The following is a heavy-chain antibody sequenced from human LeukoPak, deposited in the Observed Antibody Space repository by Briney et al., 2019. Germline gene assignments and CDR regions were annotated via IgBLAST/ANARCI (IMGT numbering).Heavy chain of an antibody. V-gene: IGHV3-66*01. CDR1: GFTVTNNY. Sequence: PGGSLTLSCAVSGFTVTNNYMSWVRQAPGEVLDWVSVWFPGGSTFYADSVKGRFTISRDSSKNTLFLQMDSLRAEDTAVYYCARAPIAPAGTYYYGMDVWGQGTTVTVSS. J-gene: IGHJ6*02. D-gene: IGHD6-13*01. CDR3: ARAPIAPAGTYYYGMDV. CDR2: WFPGGST.